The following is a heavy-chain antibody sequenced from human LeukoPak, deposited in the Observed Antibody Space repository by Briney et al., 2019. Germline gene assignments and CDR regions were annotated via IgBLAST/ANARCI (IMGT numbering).Heavy chain of an antibody. Sequence: QPGGSLRLSCAASGFTYSTIVMGWVRQAPGKGLEWVSIIHIGVSTYYSDSVKGRFTISRDSFTNTLYLQMIGLRDDDTAVYYCARERGSDWGQGTLVTVSS. J-gene: IGHJ4*02. V-gene: IGHV3-53*01. D-gene: IGHD2-15*01. CDR3: ARERGSD. CDR1: GFTYSTIV. CDR2: IHIGVST.